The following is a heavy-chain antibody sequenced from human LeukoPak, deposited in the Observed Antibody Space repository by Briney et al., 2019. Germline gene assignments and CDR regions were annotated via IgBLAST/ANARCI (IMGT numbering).Heavy chain of an antibody. D-gene: IGHD4/OR15-4a*01. CDR3: ARHDFADYSSFDP. CDR1: GGSMRSGSYN. V-gene: IGHV4-39*01. CDR2: IYYSGSA. Sequence: SETLSLTCSVSGGSMRSGSYNWGWIRQPPGKGLEWIGTIYYSGSAYYSPSLKSRVTISVDKSEKQFSLKLNSVTAADTAVYYCARHDFADYSSFDPWGQGALVTVSS. J-gene: IGHJ5*02.